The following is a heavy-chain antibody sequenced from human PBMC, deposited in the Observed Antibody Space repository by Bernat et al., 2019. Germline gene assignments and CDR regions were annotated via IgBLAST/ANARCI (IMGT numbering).Heavy chain of an antibody. CDR1: GGSLSGYY. CDR2: INHSGSS. Sequence: HVQLQLWGAGLLKPSETLSLTCASYGGSLSGYYLSWLRQPPGKGLEWIWEINHSGSSNYNPYLMSRVIITVDTYKNQFSLKLSSVTSADAAVYYCARDDVGYFDLWGRGTLVTVSS. D-gene: IGHD1-1*01. CDR3: ARDDVGYFDL. J-gene: IGHJ2*01. V-gene: IGHV4-34*01.